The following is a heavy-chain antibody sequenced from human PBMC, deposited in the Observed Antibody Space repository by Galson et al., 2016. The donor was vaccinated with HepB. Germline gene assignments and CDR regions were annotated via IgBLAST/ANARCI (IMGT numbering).Heavy chain of an antibody. CDR1: GFSFHNAW. Sequence: SLRLSCAASGFSFHNAWMSWVRQAPGGGLEWVGRTKTQRDGGTTDYPAPVKGRFNMSRDDSKNTVYLQMNSLKIEDTAVYFCTTIGNHDSSGDDAFDIWGQGTRVTVSS. CDR3: TTIGNHDSSGDDAFDI. V-gene: IGHV3-15*01. J-gene: IGHJ3*02. CDR2: TKTQRDGGTT. D-gene: IGHD3-22*01.